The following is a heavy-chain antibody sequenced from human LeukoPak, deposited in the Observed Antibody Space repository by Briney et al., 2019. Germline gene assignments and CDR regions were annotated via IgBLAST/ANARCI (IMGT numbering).Heavy chain of an antibody. Sequence: GGSLRLSCAASGFTFDDYGMSWVRQAPGKGLEWVSGINWNGGSTGYADSVKGRFTISRDNAKNSLYLQMNSLGAEDTALYYCAREGVVAATHYYYYYYMDVWGKGTTVTVSS. J-gene: IGHJ6*03. CDR1: GFTFDDYG. CDR3: AREGVVAATHYYYYYYMDV. V-gene: IGHV3-20*04. CDR2: INWNGGST. D-gene: IGHD2-15*01.